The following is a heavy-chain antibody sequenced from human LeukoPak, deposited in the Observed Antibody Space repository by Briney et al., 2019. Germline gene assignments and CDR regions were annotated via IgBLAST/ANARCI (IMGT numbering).Heavy chain of an antibody. D-gene: IGHD2-2*01. CDR2: INPNSGGT. CDR3: ARGLCSSTSCYSGDWFDP. V-gene: IGHV1-2*02. Sequence: ASVKVSCKASGYTFTGYYMHWVRQAPGQGLEWMGWINPNSGGTNYAQKFQGRVTMTSDTSISTAYMELSSLRSDDTAVYYCARGLCSSTSCYSGDWFDPWGQGTLVTVSS. CDR1: GYTFTGYY. J-gene: IGHJ5*02.